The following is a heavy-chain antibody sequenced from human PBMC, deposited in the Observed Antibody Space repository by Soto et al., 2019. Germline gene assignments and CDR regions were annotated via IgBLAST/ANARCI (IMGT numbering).Heavy chain of an antibody. CDR2: TSGSGGST. CDR3: AKCPDYYVSSGYH. D-gene: IGHD3-22*01. CDR1: GFTFSSYS. Sequence: GESLRLSCAASGFTFSSYSMSWFRQAPGKGLEWVSATSGSGGSTYYADSVKGRFTISRANSKNTLYLKMNSLRAEDTAVYYCAKCPDYYVSSGYHWGQGTLVTVS. J-gene: IGHJ4*02. V-gene: IGHV3-23*01.